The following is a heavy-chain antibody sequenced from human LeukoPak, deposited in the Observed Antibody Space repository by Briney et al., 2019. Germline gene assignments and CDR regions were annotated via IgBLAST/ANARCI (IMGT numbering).Heavy chain of an antibody. Sequence: ASVKVSCKASGYTFTSYDINWVRQATGQGLEWMGWMNPNSGNTGYAQKFQGRVTITRNTSISTAYMELSSLRSEDTAVYYCARRGTTRGNLRWFDPWGQGTLVTVSS. CDR2: MNPNSGNT. J-gene: IGHJ5*02. CDR1: GYTFTSYD. D-gene: IGHD3-16*01. CDR3: ARRGTTRGNLRWFDP. V-gene: IGHV1-8*03.